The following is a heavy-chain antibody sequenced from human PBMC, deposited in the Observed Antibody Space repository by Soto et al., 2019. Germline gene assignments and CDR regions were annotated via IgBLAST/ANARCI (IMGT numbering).Heavy chain of an antibody. J-gene: IGHJ4*02. D-gene: IGHD6-13*01. V-gene: IGHV4-39*01. CDR1: GGSITSSSFY. CDR3: ASQSTGYSVEVDY. Sequence: KPSETLSLTCTVSGGSITSSSFYWGWIRQPPGKGLESIAAIYYSGSTYYNPSLKSRVTIFVDNANDQFSLRLTSVTAADQAVYYCASQSTGYSVEVDYWGQGILVTVFS. CDR2: IYYSGST.